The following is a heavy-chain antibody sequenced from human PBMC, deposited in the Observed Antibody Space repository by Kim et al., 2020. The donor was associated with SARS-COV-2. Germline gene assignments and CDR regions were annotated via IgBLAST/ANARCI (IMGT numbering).Heavy chain of an antibody. J-gene: IGHJ3*02. Sequence: DSVKGGFTISRDNAKNALYLQMNSRRAEDTALYYCAKVPESSSWYDEAFDIWGQGTMVTVSS. D-gene: IGHD6-13*01. CDR3: AKVPESSSWYDEAFDI. V-gene: IGHV3-9*01.